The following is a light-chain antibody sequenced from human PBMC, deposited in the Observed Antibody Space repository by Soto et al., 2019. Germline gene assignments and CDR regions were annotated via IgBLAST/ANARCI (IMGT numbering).Light chain of an antibody. CDR3: SSYTSSSTPYV. V-gene: IGLV2-14*01. CDR1: SSDVGGYNY. CDR2: EVS. J-gene: IGLJ1*01. Sequence: ARTQPASVSGSPGQSITISCTGTSSDVGGYNYVSWYQQHPGKAPKLMIYEVSNRPSGVSNRFSGSKSGNTASLTISGLQAEDEADYYCSSYTSSSTPYVFGTGTKVTAL.